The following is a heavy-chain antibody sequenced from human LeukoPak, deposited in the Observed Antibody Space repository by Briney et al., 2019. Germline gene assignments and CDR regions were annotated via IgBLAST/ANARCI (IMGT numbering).Heavy chain of an antibody. Sequence: GGSLRLSCAASGFTFSSYEMNWVRQAPGKGLEWVSYISSSGSTIYYADSVKGRFTISRENSKNTLYLQMNSLRAEDTAVYYCGPGDWFDSWGQGTQVIVSS. J-gene: IGHJ5*01. CDR1: GFTFSSYE. CDR2: ISSSGSTI. V-gene: IGHV3-48*03. CDR3: GPGDWFDS.